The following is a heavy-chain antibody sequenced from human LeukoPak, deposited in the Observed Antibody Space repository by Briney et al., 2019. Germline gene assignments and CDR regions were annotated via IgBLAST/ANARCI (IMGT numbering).Heavy chain of an antibody. CDR3: ARGNSFAP. Sequence: PGGSLRLSCAASGFTFSSYAMHWVREALDKGLEWMAVISYDGSNKYYAVSVKVRFTISRDNSKNTLYMQMNSLRAEDTAVYYCARGNSFAPWGQGTLVTVSS. J-gene: IGHJ5*02. CDR2: ISYDGSNK. CDR1: GFTFSSYA. V-gene: IGHV3-30*04.